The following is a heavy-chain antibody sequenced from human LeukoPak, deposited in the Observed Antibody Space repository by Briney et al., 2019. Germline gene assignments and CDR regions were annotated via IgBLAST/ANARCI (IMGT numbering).Heavy chain of an antibody. CDR1: GYTFTSYG. V-gene: IGHV1-18*01. CDR2: ISAYNGNT. D-gene: IGHD2-15*01. Sequence: ASVKVSCTASGYTFTSYGISWVRQAPGQGLEWMGWISAYNGNTNYAQKLQGRVTMTTDTSTSTAYMELRSLRSDDTAVYYCAKTRVVGPLGPGGGYYYFDYWGQGTLVTVSS. J-gene: IGHJ4*02. CDR3: AKTRVVGPLGPGGGYYYFDY.